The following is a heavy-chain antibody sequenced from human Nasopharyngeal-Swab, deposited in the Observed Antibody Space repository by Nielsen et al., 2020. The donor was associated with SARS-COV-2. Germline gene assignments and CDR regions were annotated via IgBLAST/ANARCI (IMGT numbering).Heavy chain of an antibody. J-gene: IGHJ6*03. Sequence: TVSLYCPVSGGALSCGDYYWSWIRQPPGKGPEWIGYIYYSGSTYYNPSLKSRVTISVDTSKNQFSLKLSSVTAADTAVYYCARVYYYYYYMDVWGKGTTVTVSS. CDR1: GGALSCGDYY. CDR3: ARVYYYYYYMDV. CDR2: IYYSGST. V-gene: IGHV4-30-4*01.